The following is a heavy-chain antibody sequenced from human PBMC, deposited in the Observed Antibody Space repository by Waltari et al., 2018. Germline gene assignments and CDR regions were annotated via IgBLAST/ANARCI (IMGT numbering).Heavy chain of an antibody. Sequence: VQLVESGGGLVKPGGSLRLSCAASDFAFSHAWMNWIRQPPGKGLEWIGEINHSGSTDYSPSLKSRVTISVDTSKNQFSLKLSAVTAADAAVYYCARAFKKVRGVLDYWGQGTLVSVSS. V-gene: IGHV4-34*01. CDR1: DFAFSHAW. CDR2: INHSGST. D-gene: IGHD3-10*01. CDR3: ARAFKKVRGVLDY. J-gene: IGHJ4*02.